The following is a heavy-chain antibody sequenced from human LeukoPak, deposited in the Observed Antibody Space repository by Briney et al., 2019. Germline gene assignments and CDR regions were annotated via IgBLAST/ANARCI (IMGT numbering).Heavy chain of an antibody. J-gene: IGHJ4*02. Sequence: SGTLSLTCTVSGDSIVSSTDFWGWIRQPPGKRLEWIGTTYKTGRTYYNPSLKSRVTLSVDTSKNQFALKLTSVTAADTAVYFCARVRRLAANDFWGQGTLVTVSS. CDR1: GDSIVSSTDF. D-gene: IGHD2-15*01. CDR2: TYKTGRT. CDR3: ARVRRLAANDF. V-gene: IGHV4-39*06.